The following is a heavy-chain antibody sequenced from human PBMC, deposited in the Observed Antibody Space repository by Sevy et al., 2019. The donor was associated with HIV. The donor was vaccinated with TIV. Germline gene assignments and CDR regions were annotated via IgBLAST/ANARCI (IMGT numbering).Heavy chain of an antibody. CDR2: IWYDGSNK. J-gene: IGHJ6*02. V-gene: IGHV3-33*01. CDR3: ARDTVYYDILTGYYDYYGMDV. D-gene: IGHD3-9*01. Sequence: GGSLRLSCAASGFTFSSYGMHWVRQAPGKGLEWVAVIWYDGSNKYYADSVKGRFTISRDNSKNTLYLQMNSLRAEDTAVYYCARDTVYYDILTGYYDYYGMDVWGQGTTVTVS. CDR1: GFTFSSYG.